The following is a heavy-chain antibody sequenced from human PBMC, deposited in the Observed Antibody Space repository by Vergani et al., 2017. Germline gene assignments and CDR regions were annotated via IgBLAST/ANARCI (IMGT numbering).Heavy chain of an antibody. V-gene: IGHV1-18*01. D-gene: IGHD3-3*01. CDR1: GYTFTKYN. Sequence: QVQLMQSGAEMKKSGASVKVSCETSGYTFTKYNINWRRRAPGHGLEWMGWISPSNGQIRYAQMFRGRVTITKDTSTSTGYMEMRSLTFDDTAVYYCARRDDFGTFKYWGKET. CDR3: ARRDDFGTFKY. J-gene: IGHJ4*02. CDR2: ISPSNGQI.